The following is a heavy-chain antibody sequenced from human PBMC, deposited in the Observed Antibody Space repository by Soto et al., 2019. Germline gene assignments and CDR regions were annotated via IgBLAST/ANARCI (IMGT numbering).Heavy chain of an antibody. CDR2: IKSKTDGGTT. J-gene: IGHJ4*02. V-gene: IGHV3-15*01. Sequence: GGSLRLSCAASGFTFSNARMRWVRQAPGKGLEWVGPIKSKTDGGTTDYAAPVKGRFTISRDDSKNTLYLQMNSLKTEDTAVYYCTTDFYGGKIETDYWGQGTLVTVSS. CDR3: TTDFYGGKIETDY. D-gene: IGHD4-17*01. CDR1: GFTFSNAR.